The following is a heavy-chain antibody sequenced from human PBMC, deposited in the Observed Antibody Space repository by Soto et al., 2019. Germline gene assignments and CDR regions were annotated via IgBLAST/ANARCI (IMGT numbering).Heavy chain of an antibody. Sequence: QVTLKESGPVLVKPTETLTLTCTVSGFSLSNARMGVSWIRQPPGKALEWLAHIFANDEESYKTSLRSRLTISRDTSKNQVVLTMTNMDPVDTATYYCARMGDYYDNAGDAFDLWGQGTRVTVSS. CDR1: GFSLSNARMG. V-gene: IGHV2-26*01. D-gene: IGHD3-22*01. CDR2: IFANDEE. J-gene: IGHJ3*01. CDR3: ARMGDYYDNAGDAFDL.